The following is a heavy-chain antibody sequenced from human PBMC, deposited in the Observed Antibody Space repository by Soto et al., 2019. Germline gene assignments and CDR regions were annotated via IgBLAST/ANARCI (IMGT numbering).Heavy chain of an antibody. D-gene: IGHD1-1*01. CDR1: GFTFSSYS. Sequence: SLRLSCAASGFTFSSYSMNWVRQAPGKGLEWVSSISSSSSYIYYADSVKGRFTISRDNAKNSLYLQMNSLRAEDTAVYYCARDPGTTGAPSYYGMDVWGQGTTVTVSS. J-gene: IGHJ6*02. CDR3: ARDPGTTGAPSYYGMDV. CDR2: ISSSSSYI. V-gene: IGHV3-21*01.